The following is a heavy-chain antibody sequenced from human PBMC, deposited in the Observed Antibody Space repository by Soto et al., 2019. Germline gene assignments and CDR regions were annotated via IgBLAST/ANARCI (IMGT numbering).Heavy chain of an antibody. Sequence: ESGGGVVQPGRSLRLSCAASGFTFSSYVMHWVRQAPGKGMGWVAVILYDGSNKYYADSVKGRFTISRDNSKNTLYLQMNSLRADDTAVYYCAKDTIAVAPTFDYWGQGTLVTVSS. D-gene: IGHD6-19*01. J-gene: IGHJ4*02. V-gene: IGHV3-30*18. CDR3: AKDTIAVAPTFDY. CDR1: GFTFSSYV. CDR2: ILYDGSNK.